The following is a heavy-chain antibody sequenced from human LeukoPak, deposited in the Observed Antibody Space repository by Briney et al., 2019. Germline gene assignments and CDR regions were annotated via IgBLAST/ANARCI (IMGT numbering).Heavy chain of an antibody. D-gene: IGHD2-15*01. Sequence: GGSLRLSCAASGFTFSRYWMHWVRQAPGKGLVWVSRINSEGSSTSYADSVKGRFTISRDNAKNTLYLQMNSLRAEDTAVYYCASRDQSCSGSRCYPIDHWGQGTLVTVSS. V-gene: IGHV3-74*01. CDR3: ASRDQSCSGSRCYPIDH. J-gene: IGHJ4*02. CDR2: INSEGSST. CDR1: GFTFSRYW.